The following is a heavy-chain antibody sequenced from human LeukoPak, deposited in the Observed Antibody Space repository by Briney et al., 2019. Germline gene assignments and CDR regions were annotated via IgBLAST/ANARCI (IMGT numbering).Heavy chain of an antibody. Sequence: PGGSLRLSCSASGFTSSDHYMDGVRQAPGEGLEWVGRTRNKAESYTTEYAASVKGRLTISRDASKNSLFLQMNSLKTEDTAVYYCARDRVVQGVMVPFDYWGQGTLVTVSS. J-gene: IGHJ4*02. V-gene: IGHV3-72*01. D-gene: IGHD3-10*01. CDR1: GFTSSDHY. CDR3: ARDRVVQGVMVPFDY. CDR2: TRNKAESYTT.